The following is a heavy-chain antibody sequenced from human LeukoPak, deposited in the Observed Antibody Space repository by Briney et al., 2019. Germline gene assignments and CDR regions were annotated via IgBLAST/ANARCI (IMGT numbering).Heavy chain of an antibody. J-gene: IGHJ6*03. CDR3: ARDRSEWCGELLYYYYMDV. CDR2: TYYRSKWYN. V-gene: IGHV6-1*01. D-gene: IGHD3-10*01. CDR1: GDSVSSNSAA. Sequence: SQTLSLTCAISGDSVSSNSAAWNWIRQSPSRGLEWLGRTYYRSKWYNDYAVSVKSRITINPDTSKNQFSLQLNSVTPEDTAVYYCARDRSEWCGELLYYYYMDVWGKGTTVTISS.